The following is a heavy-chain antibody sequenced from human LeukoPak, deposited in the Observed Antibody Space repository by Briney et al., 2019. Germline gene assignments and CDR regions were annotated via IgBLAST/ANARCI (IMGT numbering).Heavy chain of an antibody. J-gene: IGHJ4*02. D-gene: IGHD2-15*01. Sequence: GGSLRLSCAASGFTFNSYAMSWVRQAPGKGLEWVSAISGSGGSTYYADSVKGRFTISRDNSKNTLYLQMNSLRAEDTAVYYCAKRLGYCSGGSCEADVDYWGQGTLVTVSS. CDR2: ISGSGGST. V-gene: IGHV3-23*01. CDR3: AKRLGYCSGGSCEADVDY. CDR1: GFTFNSYA.